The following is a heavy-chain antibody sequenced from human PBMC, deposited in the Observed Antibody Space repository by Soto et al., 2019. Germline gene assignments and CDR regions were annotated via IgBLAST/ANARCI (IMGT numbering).Heavy chain of an antibody. D-gene: IGHD6-13*01. CDR3: ARAGYSSSWYHFDY. V-gene: IGHV4-4*07. CDR1: GGSISSYY. CDR2: IYTSGST. J-gene: IGHJ4*02. Sequence: PSETLSLTCTVSGGSISSYYWSWIRQPAGKGLEWTGRIYTSGSTNYNPSLKSRVTMSVDTSKNQFSLKLSSVTAADTAVFYCARAGYSSSWYHFDYWGQGTLVTVSS.